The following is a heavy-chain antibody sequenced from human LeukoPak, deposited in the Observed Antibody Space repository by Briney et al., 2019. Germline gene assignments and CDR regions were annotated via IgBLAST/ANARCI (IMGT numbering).Heavy chain of an antibody. CDR3: AKDLMVRPHAPIDY. CDR1: GFTFSSYA. Sequence: GGSLRLSCAASGFTFSSYAMSWVRQAPGKGLEWVSAISGSGGSTYYADSVRGRFTISRDNSKNTLYLQMNSLRAEDTAVYYCAKDLMVRPHAPIDYWGQGTLVTVSS. D-gene: IGHD3-10*01. J-gene: IGHJ4*02. CDR2: ISGSGGST. V-gene: IGHV3-23*01.